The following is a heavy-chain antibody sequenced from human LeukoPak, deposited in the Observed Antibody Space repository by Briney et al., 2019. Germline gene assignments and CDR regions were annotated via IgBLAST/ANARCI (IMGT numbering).Heavy chain of an antibody. CDR1: GYSISSGYY. Sequence: PSETLSLTCAVSGYSISSGYYWGWIRQPPGKGLEWTGSIYHSGSTYYNPSLKSRVTISVDTSKNQFSLKLSSVTAADTAVYYCARIRKWAFDIWGQGTMVTVSS. CDR2: IYHSGST. J-gene: IGHJ3*02. V-gene: IGHV4-38-2*01. CDR3: ARIRKWAFDI. D-gene: IGHD2-8*01.